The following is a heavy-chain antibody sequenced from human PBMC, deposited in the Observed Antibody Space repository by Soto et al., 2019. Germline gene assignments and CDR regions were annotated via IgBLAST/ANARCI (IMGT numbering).Heavy chain of an antibody. J-gene: IGHJ4*02. CDR2: IYSGGST. CDR1: GFTVSSNY. V-gene: IGHV3-53*01. CDR3: AREGLYGSGSYFDY. D-gene: IGHD3-10*01. Sequence: GGSLRLSCAASGFTVSSNYMSWVRQAQGKGLEWVSVIYSGGSTYYADSVKGRFTISRDNSKNTLYLQMNSLRAEDTAVYYCAREGLYGSGSYFDYWGQGTLVTVSS.